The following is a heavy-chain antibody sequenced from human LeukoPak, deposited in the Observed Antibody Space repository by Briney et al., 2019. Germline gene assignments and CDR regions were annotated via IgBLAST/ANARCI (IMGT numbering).Heavy chain of an antibody. D-gene: IGHD3-22*01. J-gene: IGHJ3*01. CDR3: ARDNYYEGAFDV. V-gene: IGHV4-31*03. CDR2: IHHSGTT. CDR1: GGSVNSGGYY. Sequence: PSQTLSLTCTVSGGSVNSGGYYWSWIRQHPRKGLEWMGNIHHSGTTNYNPSLETRVTISLDTSKNQFSLKLSSVTAADTAVYYCARDNYYEGAFDVWGQGTMVTVSS.